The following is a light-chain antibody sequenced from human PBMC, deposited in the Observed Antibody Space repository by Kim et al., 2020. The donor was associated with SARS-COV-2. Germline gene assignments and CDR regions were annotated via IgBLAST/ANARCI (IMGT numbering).Light chain of an antibody. V-gene: IGLV3-19*01. Sequence: SSELTQDPAVSVALGQTVRITCQGDSRREYYASWYQQKPGQAPLLVFYGKDTRPSGIPDRFSGSSSGSTASLTITGAQAEEEADYYCGSRDSSDDHLLYVFGPGSKVT. CDR3: GSRDSSDDHLLYV. CDR2: GKD. J-gene: IGLJ1*01. CDR1: SRREYY.